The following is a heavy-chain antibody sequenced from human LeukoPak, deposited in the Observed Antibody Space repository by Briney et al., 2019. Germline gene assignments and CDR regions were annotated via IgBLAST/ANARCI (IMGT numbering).Heavy chain of an antibody. J-gene: IGHJ4*02. CDR2: ISGSGGST. V-gene: IGHV3-23*01. Sequence: PGGSLRLSCAASGFTFSSYAMSWVRQAPGKGLEWVSAISGSGGSTYYADSVKGRFTISRDNSKNALYLQMNSLRAEDTAVYYCAKTFRRGLSYFDYWGQGTLVTVSS. D-gene: IGHD3-10*01. CDR1: GFTFSSYA. CDR3: AKTFRRGLSYFDY.